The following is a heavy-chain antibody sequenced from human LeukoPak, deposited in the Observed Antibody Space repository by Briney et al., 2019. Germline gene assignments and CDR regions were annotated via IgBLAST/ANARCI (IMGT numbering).Heavy chain of an antibody. CDR3: TRGAMQRLPMLSDAFDI. CDR2: ISSSSSYI. D-gene: IGHD3-16*01. V-gene: IGHV3-21*01. Sequence: PGGSLRLSCAASGFTFNSYSMNWVRQAPGKGLEWVSSISSSSSYIYYADSVKGRFTISRDNAKNSLYLQMNGLRAEDTAVYYCTRGAMQRLPMLSDAFDIWGQGTMVTVSS. CDR1: GFTFNSYS. J-gene: IGHJ3*02.